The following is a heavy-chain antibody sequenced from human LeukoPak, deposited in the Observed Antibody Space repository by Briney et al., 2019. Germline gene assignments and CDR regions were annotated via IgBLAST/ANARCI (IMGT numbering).Heavy chain of an antibody. CDR2: IYWNGDK. CDR1: GFSLTTSGVG. CDR3: AHPLEEHWQVAFDY. V-gene: IGHV2-5*01. J-gene: IGHJ4*02. Sequence: SGPTLVNPTQTLTLTCTFSGFSLTTSGVGVGWIRQPPGKALEWLALIYWNGDKRHSSSLKNRLSITKDTSKNQVVLTMTNMDPVDTATYYCAHPLEEHWQVAFDYWGQGMLVTVSS. D-gene: IGHD5-12*01.